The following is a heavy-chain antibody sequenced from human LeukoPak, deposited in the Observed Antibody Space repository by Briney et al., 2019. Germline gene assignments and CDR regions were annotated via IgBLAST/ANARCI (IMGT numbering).Heavy chain of an antibody. CDR2: IYYSGST. Sequence: SETLSLTCTVSGGSISSYYWSWIRQPPGKGLEWIGYIYYSGSTNYNPSLKSRVTISVDTSKNQFSLKLSSVTAADTAVYYCARARYSSSHNWFDPWGQGTLVTVSS. CDR1: GGSISSYY. CDR3: ARARYSSSHNWFDP. V-gene: IGHV4-59*01. D-gene: IGHD6-13*01. J-gene: IGHJ5*02.